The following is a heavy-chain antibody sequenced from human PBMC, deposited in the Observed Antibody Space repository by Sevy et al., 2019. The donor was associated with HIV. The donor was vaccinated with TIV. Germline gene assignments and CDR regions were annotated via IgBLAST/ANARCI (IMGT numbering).Heavy chain of an antibody. CDR2: ISYEGTEI. CDR3: ARDGGYSIKWYPLY. J-gene: IGHJ4*01. CDR1: GFAFSSHA. Sequence: GGSLRLSCAASGFAFSSHAMHWVRQAPGKGLEWVAVISYEGTEIFYAASVEGRFTISRDNSKNMLSLQINSLRPEETAVYYCARDGGYSIKWYPLYWGHGTLVTVSS. D-gene: IGHD6-13*01. V-gene: IGHV3-30-3*01.